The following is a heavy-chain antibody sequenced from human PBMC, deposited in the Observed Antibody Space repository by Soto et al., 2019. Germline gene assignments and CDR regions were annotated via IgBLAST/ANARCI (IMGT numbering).Heavy chain of an antibody. J-gene: IGHJ6*02. CDR2: IIPIFGTA. CDR3: ARIPKSSDYYGMDV. Sequence: VKVSCKASGGTFSSYAISWVRQAPGQGLEWMGGIIPIFGTANYAQKFQGRVTITADKSTSTAYMELSSLRSEDTAVYYCARIPKSSDYYGMDVWGQGTTVTVSS. V-gene: IGHV1-69*13. CDR1: GGTFSSYA. D-gene: IGHD3-10*01.